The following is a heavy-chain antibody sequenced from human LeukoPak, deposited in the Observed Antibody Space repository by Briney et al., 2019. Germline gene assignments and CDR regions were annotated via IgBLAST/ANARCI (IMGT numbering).Heavy chain of an antibody. J-gene: IGHJ4*02. D-gene: IGHD4-17*01. CDR3: AKGRNEDGDAALNY. Sequence: GGSLRLSCEASGFTFRSYWMTWVRQAPGKGLEWVSSISGSGGNTFYADSVKGRFTISRDNSKNTLYLQMNSLRAEDTAAYHCAKGRNEDGDAALNYWGQGTLVTVSS. V-gene: IGHV3-23*01. CDR2: ISGSGGNT. CDR1: GFTFRSYW.